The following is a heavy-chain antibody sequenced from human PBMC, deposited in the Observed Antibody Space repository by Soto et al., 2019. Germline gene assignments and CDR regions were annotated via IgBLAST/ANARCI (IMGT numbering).Heavy chain of an antibody. V-gene: IGHV1-8*01. CDR3: ARGGSSGWYGSQYYFDY. Sequence: QVQLVQSGAEVKKPGASVKVSCKASGYTFTSYDINWVRQATGQGLEWMGWMNPNSGNTGYAQKFQGRVTMTRTTSISTAYMELSSLRSEDTAVYYCARGGSSGWYGSQYYFDYWGQGTLVTVSS. CDR1: GYTFTSYD. J-gene: IGHJ4*02. D-gene: IGHD6-19*01. CDR2: MNPNSGNT.